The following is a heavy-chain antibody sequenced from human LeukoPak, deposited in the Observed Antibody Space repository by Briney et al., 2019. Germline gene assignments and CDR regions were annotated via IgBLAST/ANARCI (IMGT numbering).Heavy chain of an antibody. V-gene: IGHV4-30-4*01. J-gene: IGHJ5*02. CDR1: GGSISSVDYY. D-gene: IGHD2-2*01. CDR2: IYYSGST. CDR3: ARDTVVVPAAMSHWFDR. Sequence: SETLSLTCTVSGGSISSVDYYWGWIRQPPGKGLEWIGYIYYSGSTYSNPSLKSRVTISVDTSKNQFSLKLSSVTAADTAVYYCARDTVVVPAAMSHWFDRWGQGTLVTVSS.